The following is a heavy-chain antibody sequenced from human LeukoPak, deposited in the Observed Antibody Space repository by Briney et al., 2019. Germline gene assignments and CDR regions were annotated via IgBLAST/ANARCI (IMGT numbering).Heavy chain of an antibody. D-gene: IGHD3-22*01. CDR1: RYRFTSYW. J-gene: IGHJ4*02. Sequence: GEPLKISCKASRYRFTSYWIGWGHEMRGKGLGWMGIFYPGDSDSRYCPYFKGTVTISADKSIRTAYLQWSSLKASDTALYSRARQDDSSGTDYWCQGTLVIVSP. CDR2: FYPGDSDS. CDR3: ARQDDSSGTDY. V-gene: IGHV5-51*07.